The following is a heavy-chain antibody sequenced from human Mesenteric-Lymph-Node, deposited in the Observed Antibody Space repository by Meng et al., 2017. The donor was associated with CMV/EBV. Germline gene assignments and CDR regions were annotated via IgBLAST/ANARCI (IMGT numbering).Heavy chain of an antibody. D-gene: IGHD3-16*01. Sequence: GGSLRLSCAASGFTFSSYAMHWVRQAPGKGLEWVAVISYDGSNKYYADSVKGRFTISRDNSKNTLYLQMNSLRAEDTAVYYCARDWMGGAFDIWGQGTMVTVSS. J-gene: IGHJ3*02. CDR1: GFTFSSYA. V-gene: IGHV3-30*04. CDR3: ARDWMGGAFDI. CDR2: ISYDGSNK.